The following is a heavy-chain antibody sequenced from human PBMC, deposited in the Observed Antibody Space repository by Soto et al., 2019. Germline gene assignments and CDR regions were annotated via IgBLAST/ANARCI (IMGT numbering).Heavy chain of an antibody. V-gene: IGHV4-59*01. CDR2: IYYSGST. J-gene: IGHJ3*02. D-gene: IGHD3-9*01. Sequence: SETLSLTCTVSGGSISSYYWSWIRQPPGKGLEWIGYIYYSGSTNYNPSLKSRVTISVDTSKNQFSLKLSSVTAADTAVYYCARDLYFDGEGPAFDIWGQGTMVTVSS. CDR1: GGSISSYY. CDR3: ARDLYFDGEGPAFDI.